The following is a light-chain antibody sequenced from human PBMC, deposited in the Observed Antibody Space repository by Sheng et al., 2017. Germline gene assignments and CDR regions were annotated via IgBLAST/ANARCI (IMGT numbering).Light chain of an antibody. CDR3: QSYEGGKRVV. J-gene: IGLJ2*01. CDR1: RGDIATNY. V-gene: IGLV6-57*01. Sequence: NFVLTQPHSVSESPGKTVTISCTRDRGDIATNYVQWYQQRPGSSPTAIIYEITIDSLGVSDRFSGSLDSSSNSATLTISGLKAEDEGDYYCQSYEGGKRVVFGGGTKLTVL. CDR2: EIT.